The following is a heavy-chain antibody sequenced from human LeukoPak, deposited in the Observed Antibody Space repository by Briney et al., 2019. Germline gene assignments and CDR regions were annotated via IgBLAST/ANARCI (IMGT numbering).Heavy chain of an antibody. D-gene: IGHD3-22*01. CDR3: AILVYDSSAPDFDY. CDR1: GFTFSSYS. CDR2: ISYDGSNK. Sequence: GGSLRLSCAASGFTFSSYSMNWVRQAPGKGLEWVAVISYDGSNKYYADSVKGRFTISRDNSKNTLYLQMNSLGAEDTAVYYCAILVYDSSAPDFDYWGQGTLVTVSS. J-gene: IGHJ4*02. V-gene: IGHV3-30*03.